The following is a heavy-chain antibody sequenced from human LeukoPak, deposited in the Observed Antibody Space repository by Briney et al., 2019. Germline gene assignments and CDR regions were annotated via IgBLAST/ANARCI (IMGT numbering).Heavy chain of an antibody. CDR2: IYHSWST. J-gene: IGHJ5*02. CDR1: GGSISSGGYS. Sequence: PSQTLSLTCAVSGGSISSGGYSWSWIRQPPGKGLEWIGYIYHSWSTYYNPSLKSRVTISVDRSKNQFSLKLSSVTAADTAVYYCARGVVGIPFDPWGQGTLVTVSS. CDR3: ARGVVGIPFDP. D-gene: IGHD2-21*01. V-gene: IGHV4-30-2*01.